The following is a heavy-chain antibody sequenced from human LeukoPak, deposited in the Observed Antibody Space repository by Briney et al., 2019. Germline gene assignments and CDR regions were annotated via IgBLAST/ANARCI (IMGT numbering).Heavy chain of an antibody. CDR1: GFTLSRYW. V-gene: IGHV3-74*01. D-gene: IGHD3-22*01. J-gene: IGHJ4*02. CDR3: AREGTYSNGPDY. Sequence: GGSLRLSCVASGFTLSRYWMHWVRQAPGKGLVWVSHINTDGSSTSYADSVKGRFTISRDNAKNTLYLQMNSLRVEDTAVFHCAREGTYSNGPDYWGQGTLITVSS. CDR2: INTDGSST.